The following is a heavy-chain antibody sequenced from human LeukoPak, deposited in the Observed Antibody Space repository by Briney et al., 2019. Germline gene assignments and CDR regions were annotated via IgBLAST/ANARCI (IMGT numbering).Heavy chain of an antibody. J-gene: IGHJ4*02. CDR2: TSYNGNT. D-gene: IGHD6-19*01. CDR3: ARHSGSGWQALGY. V-gene: IGHV1-18*04. Sequence: ASVKVSCKASGYTFSNYGISWVRQAPGLGLEWMGWTSYNGNTNYAQKFQDRVTMTTDTSTTTAYMELRSLESDDTAVYFCARHSGSGWQALGYWGQGTLVTVSS. CDR1: GYTFSNYG.